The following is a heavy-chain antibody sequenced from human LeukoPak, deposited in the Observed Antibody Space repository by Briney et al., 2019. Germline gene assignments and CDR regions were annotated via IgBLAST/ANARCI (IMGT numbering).Heavy chain of an antibody. J-gene: IGHJ4*02. CDR2: INHSGST. V-gene: IGHV4-34*01. CDR3: ARPRYCSGGSCFRSFDY. CDR1: GGSFSGYY. D-gene: IGHD2-15*01. Sequence: SEALSLTCAVYGGSFSGYYWSWIRQPPGKGLEWIGEINHSGSTNYNPSLKSRVTISVDTSKNQFSLKLSSVTAADTAVYYCARPRYCSGGSCFRSFDYWGQGTLVTVSS.